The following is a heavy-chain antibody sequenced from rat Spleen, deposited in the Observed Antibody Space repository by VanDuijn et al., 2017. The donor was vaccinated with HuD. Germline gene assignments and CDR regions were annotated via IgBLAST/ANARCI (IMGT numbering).Heavy chain of an antibody. Sequence: QVRLKESGPGLVQPSQTLSLTCTVSGFSLTTHHVSWVRQPPGKSLVWMGIIWAGGGTNHNSAVQSRLSISRDTSKSQVFLKMYSLQPEDTGTYYCARHLREASGVMDVWGQGASVTVSS. CDR2: IWAGGGT. V-gene: IGHV2-72*01. CDR3: ARHLREASGVMDV. D-gene: IGHD4-3*01. CDR1: GFSLTTHH. J-gene: IGHJ4*01.